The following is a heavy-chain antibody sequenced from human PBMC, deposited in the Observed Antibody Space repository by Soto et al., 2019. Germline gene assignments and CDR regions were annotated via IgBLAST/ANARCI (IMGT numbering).Heavy chain of an antibody. CDR2: IYSGGST. D-gene: IGHD6-6*01. V-gene: IGHV3-53*01. CDR3: ARVGGQLVRPGPFNWFDP. J-gene: IGHJ5*02. Sequence: GGSLRLSCAASGFTVSSNYMSWVRQAPGKGLEWVSVIYSGGSTYYADSVKGRFTISRDNSKNTLYLQMNSLRAEDTAVYYCARVGGQLVRPGPFNWFDPWGQGTLVTVSS. CDR1: GFTVSSNY.